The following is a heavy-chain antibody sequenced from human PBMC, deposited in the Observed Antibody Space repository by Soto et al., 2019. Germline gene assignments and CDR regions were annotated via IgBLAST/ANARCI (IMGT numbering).Heavy chain of an antibody. Sequence: QVQLVESGGGVVQPGRSLRLSCAASGFTFSSYGMHWVRQAPGKGLEWVAVISYDGSNKYYADSVKGRFTISRDNSKNRLYLQMNSLRAEDTAGYYCAKDIPWDYYDSSGHYDAFDIWGQWTMVTVSS. CDR3: AKDIPWDYYDSSGHYDAFDI. V-gene: IGHV3-30*18. D-gene: IGHD3-22*01. CDR1: GFTFSSYG. CDR2: ISYDGSNK. J-gene: IGHJ3*02.